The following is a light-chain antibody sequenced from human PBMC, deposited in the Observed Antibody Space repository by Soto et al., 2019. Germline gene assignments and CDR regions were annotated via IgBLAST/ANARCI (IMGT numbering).Light chain of an antibody. CDR1: SSDVGGYDH. V-gene: IGLV2-14*01. CDR3: SSYTSSSTFV. CDR2: DVS. Sequence: QSALTQPASVSGSPGQSITISCTGTSSDVGGYDHVSWYQQHPGKAPKLMIYDVSNRPSGVSNRFSGSNSGNTASLTISGLQAEDEADYYCSSYTSSSTFVFGTGTKVTVL. J-gene: IGLJ1*01.